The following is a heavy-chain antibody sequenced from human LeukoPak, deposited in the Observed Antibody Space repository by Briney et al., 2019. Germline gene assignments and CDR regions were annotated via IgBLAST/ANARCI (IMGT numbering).Heavy chain of an antibody. CDR2: VSYSGFT. CDR3: ARDRSWGPDYYFDS. CDR1: GDSISTYY. V-gene: IGHV4-59*01. Sequence: SGTLPLTCTVSGDSISTYYWSWIRQPPGKGLEWIGYVSYSGFTNYSPSLKSRVTISIDTSKNQFSLKLTSVTTADTAVYYCARDRSWGPDYYFDSWGQGTLVTVSS. J-gene: IGHJ4*02. D-gene: IGHD7-27*01.